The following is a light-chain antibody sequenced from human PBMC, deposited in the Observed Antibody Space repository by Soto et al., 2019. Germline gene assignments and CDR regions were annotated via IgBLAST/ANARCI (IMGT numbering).Light chain of an antibody. J-gene: IGKJ5*01. V-gene: IGKV3-11*01. Sequence: EIVLTQSPATLSLSPGERATLSCRASQSISSYLAWYQQKPGQAPRLLIYDASNRATDIPARFSGSGSGPDFTLTISSLEPEDCAVYYCQQRSNWPPITFGQGTRLEIK. CDR3: QQRSNWPPIT. CDR1: QSISSY. CDR2: DAS.